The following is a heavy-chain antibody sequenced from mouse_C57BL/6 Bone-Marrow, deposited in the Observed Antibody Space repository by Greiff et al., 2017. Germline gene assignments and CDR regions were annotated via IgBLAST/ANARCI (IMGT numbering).Heavy chain of an antibody. CDR2: IDPETGGT. CDR1: GYTFTDYE. V-gene: IGHV1-15*01. J-gene: IGHJ3*01. Sequence: QVQLQQSGAELVRPGASVTLSCKASGYTFTDYEMHWVKQTPVHGLEWIGAIDPETGGTAYNQKFKGKAILTADKSSSTAYMELRSLTSEDSAVYYCTRPLLYYGSSAWFAYWGQGTLVTVSA. CDR3: TRPLLYYGSSAWFAY. D-gene: IGHD1-1*01.